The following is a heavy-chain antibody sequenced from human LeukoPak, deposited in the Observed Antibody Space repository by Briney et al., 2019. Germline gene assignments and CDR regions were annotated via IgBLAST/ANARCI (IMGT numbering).Heavy chain of an antibody. CDR2: INAYNGNT. Sequence: ASVKVSCKASGYTFTSYGISWVRQAPGQGLEWMGWINAYNGNTNYAQKFQGRVTMTTDKSTNTACMELRSLRSDATAVFYCAEWADYYDSGDYQYYSYGWGQGTPVTV. CDR1: GYTFTSYG. J-gene: IGHJ4*02. D-gene: IGHD3-22*01. V-gene: IGHV1-18*01. CDR3: AEWADYYDSGDYQYYSYG.